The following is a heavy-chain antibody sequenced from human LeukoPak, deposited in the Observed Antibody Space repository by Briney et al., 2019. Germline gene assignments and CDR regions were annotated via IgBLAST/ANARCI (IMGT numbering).Heavy chain of an antibody. J-gene: IGHJ3*02. D-gene: IGHD3-22*01. V-gene: IGHV3-21*01. Sequence: GGSLRLSCAASGFTFSSYSMDWVRQAPGKGLEWVSSISSSSSYIYYADSVKGRFTISRDNAKNSLYLQMNSLRAEDTAVYYCARDGDYYDSRGDAFDIWGQGAMVTVAS. CDR3: ARDGDYYDSRGDAFDI. CDR1: GFTFSSYS. CDR2: ISSSSSYI.